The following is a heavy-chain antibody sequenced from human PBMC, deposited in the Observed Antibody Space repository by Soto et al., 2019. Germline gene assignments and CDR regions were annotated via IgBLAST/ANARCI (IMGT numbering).Heavy chain of an antibody. D-gene: IGHD6-25*01. J-gene: IGHJ6*03. CDR1: ELTFNSFP. CDR2: HSGGGSST. V-gene: IGHV3-23*01. CDR3: AKVGGGSGVFYYYMDV. Sequence: GGSLRLSCVASELTFNSFPMTWVRQAPGKGLEWVSDHSGGGSSTYYADSVKGRFTISRDYSSNTLYLQMNSLRVEDTAVYYCAKVGGGSGVFYYYMDVWGKGTTVTVSS.